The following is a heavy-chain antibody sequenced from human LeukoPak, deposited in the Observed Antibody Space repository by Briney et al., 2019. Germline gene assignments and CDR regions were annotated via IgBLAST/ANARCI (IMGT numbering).Heavy chain of an antibody. J-gene: IGHJ4*02. CDR1: GYTFTSYY. V-gene: IGHV1-46*01. Sequence: GASVKVSCKASGYTFTSYYMHWVRQTPGQGLEWMGIINPSGGSTSYAQKFQGTVTMTRDTSTSTVYMELSSLRSEDSAVYYCARDWGMRVQLWSFDYWGQGTLVTVSS. CDR3: ARDWGMRVQLWSFDY. CDR2: INPSGGST. D-gene: IGHD5-18*01.